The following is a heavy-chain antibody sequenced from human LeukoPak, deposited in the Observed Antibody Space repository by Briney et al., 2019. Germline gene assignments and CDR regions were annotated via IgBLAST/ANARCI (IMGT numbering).Heavy chain of an antibody. J-gene: IGHJ4*02. Sequence: EQSLQISCKGSGYSFTTYWIGWVRQMPGKGLEWMGIIYPGDSDTTYSPSFQGQVTISADKSIRTAYLQWSSLKASDTAMYYCARRQSGSYHFDYWGQGTPVTVSS. V-gene: IGHV5-51*01. D-gene: IGHD1-26*01. CDR3: ARRQSGSYHFDY. CDR1: GYSFTTYW. CDR2: IYPGDSDT.